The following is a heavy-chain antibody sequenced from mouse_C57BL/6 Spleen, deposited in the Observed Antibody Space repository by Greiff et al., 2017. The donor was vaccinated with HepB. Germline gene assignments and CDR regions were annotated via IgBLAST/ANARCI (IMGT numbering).Heavy chain of an antibody. CDR3: ATMVSCDMDY. J-gene: IGHJ4*01. V-gene: IGHV5-17*01. CDR2: ISSGSSTI. CDR1: GFTFSDYG. Sequence: EVMLVESGGGLVKPGGSLKLSCAASGFTFSDYGMHWVRQAPEKGLEWVAYISSGSSTIYYADTVKGRFTISRDNTKNTLFLQMTSLRSEDTAMYYCATMVSCDMDYWGQGTSVTVSS. D-gene: IGHD2-2*01.